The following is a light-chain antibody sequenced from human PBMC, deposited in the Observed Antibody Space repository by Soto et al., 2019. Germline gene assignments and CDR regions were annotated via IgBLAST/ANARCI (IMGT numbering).Light chain of an antibody. Sequence: DAGIPHLQDSLPGSLGEGPPINSKSTQRILYSSNNKNYLAWYQQKPGQPPKLLIYWASTRESGVPDRFSGSGSGTDFTLTISSLQAEDVAVYYCHRYYHTLSYTFGQGTRLEIK. CDR2: WAS. V-gene: IGKV4-1*01. CDR1: QRILYSSNNKNY. J-gene: IGKJ2*01. CDR3: HRYYHTLSYT.